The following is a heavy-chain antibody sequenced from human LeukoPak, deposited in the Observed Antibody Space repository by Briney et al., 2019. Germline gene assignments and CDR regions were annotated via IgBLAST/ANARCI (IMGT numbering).Heavy chain of an antibody. V-gene: IGHV1-69*04. Sequence: SVKVSCKASGGTFSSYAISWVRQAPGQGLEWMGRIIPILGIANYAQKFRGRVTITADKSTSTAYMELSSLRSEDTAVYYCASLLDFWSGYPFDYWGRGTLVTVSS. CDR1: GGTFSSYA. CDR2: IIPILGIA. CDR3: ASLLDFWSGYPFDY. D-gene: IGHD3-3*01. J-gene: IGHJ4*02.